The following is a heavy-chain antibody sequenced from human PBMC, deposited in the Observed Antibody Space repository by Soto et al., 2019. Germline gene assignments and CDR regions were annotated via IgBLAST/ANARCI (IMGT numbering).Heavy chain of an antibody. Sequence: EVQLVESGGGLGHPGGSLRLSCAASGFTFSSYWMHWVRQAPGKGLVWVSRIHRDGSSTTYADSVKGRFTISRDNAKNTLYLQMNNLRAEDTAVYYCARAAVAGPYNWFDPWGQGTLVTVSS. D-gene: IGHD6-13*01. J-gene: IGHJ5*02. CDR3: ARAAVAGPYNWFDP. V-gene: IGHV3-74*01. CDR2: IHRDGSST. CDR1: GFTFSSYW.